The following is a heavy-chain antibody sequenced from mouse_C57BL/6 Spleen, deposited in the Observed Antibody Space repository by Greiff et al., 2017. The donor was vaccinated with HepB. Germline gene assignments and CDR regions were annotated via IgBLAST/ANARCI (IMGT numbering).Heavy chain of an antibody. CDR2: IYPGSGST. V-gene: IGHV1-55*01. J-gene: IGHJ4*01. CDR1: GYTFTSYW. D-gene: IGHD1-1*01. Sequence: QVQLQQPGAELVKPGASVKMSCKASGYTFTSYWITWVKQRPGQGLEWIGDIYPGSGSTNYNEKFKSKATLTVDTSSSTAYMQLSSLTSEDSAVYYCARSGSSYVGAMDYWGQGTSVTVSS. CDR3: ARSGSSYVGAMDY.